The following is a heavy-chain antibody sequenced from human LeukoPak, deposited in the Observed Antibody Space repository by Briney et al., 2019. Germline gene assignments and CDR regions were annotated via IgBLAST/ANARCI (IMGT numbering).Heavy chain of an antibody. CDR2: ISDSGGST. CDR1: GITLTNSG. J-gene: IGHJ4*02. V-gene: IGHV3-23*01. Sequence: PGGSLRLSCAVSGITLTNSGMSWVRQAPGEGLEWVAGISDSGGSTNYADSVKGRFTISRDNPKNTLYLQMNSLRAEDTAVYFCAKRGVVIRVILGGFHKEAYYFDSWGQGALVTVSS. CDR3: AKRGVVIRVILGGFHKEAYYFDS. D-gene: IGHD3-22*01.